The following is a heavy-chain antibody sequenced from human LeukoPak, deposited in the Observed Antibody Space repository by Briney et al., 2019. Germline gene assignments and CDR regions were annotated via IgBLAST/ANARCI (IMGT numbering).Heavy chain of an antibody. J-gene: IGHJ4*02. D-gene: IGHD3-10*01. CDR2: IYTGSTT. CDR3: ARGLDSSGGGYYFDY. V-gene: IGHV3-53*01. Sequence: PGESLRLSCAASGFTVSSNYMSWVRQTPGKGLEWVSAIYTGSTTYYADSVKGRFTISRDNSKNTLYLQMNSLRAEDTAVYYCARGLDSSGGGYYFDYWGQGTLVTVSS. CDR1: GFTVSSNY.